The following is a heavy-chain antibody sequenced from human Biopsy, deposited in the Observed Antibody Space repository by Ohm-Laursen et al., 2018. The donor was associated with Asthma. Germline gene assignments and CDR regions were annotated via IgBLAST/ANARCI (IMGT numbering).Heavy chain of an antibody. CDR1: GFTFGDYW. J-gene: IGHJ1*01. V-gene: IGHV3-7*01. CDR2: IKHDGSEN. Sequence: SLRLSCAASGFTFGDYWMSWVRQVPGRGLEWVANIKHDGSENNHVDSLKGRFTISRDNAKNLLYLQMNSLRAEDTAVYYCARTFHFWSPYHAEHYQLWGQDTLVTVSS. CDR3: ARTFHFWSPYHAEHYQL. D-gene: IGHD3-3*02.